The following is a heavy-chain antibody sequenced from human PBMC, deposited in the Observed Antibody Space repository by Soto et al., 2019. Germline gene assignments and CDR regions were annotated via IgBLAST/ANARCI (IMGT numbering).Heavy chain of an antibody. D-gene: IGHD3-10*01. Sequence: GGSLRLSCAASGFTFSSYAMSWVRQAPGKGLEWVSAISGSGGSTYYADSVKGRFTISRDNSKNTLYLQMNSLRAEDTAVYYCATVGREYNWFDPWGQGTMVTVYS. J-gene: IGHJ5*02. CDR3: ATVGREYNWFDP. V-gene: IGHV3-23*01. CDR1: GFTFSSYA. CDR2: ISGSGGST.